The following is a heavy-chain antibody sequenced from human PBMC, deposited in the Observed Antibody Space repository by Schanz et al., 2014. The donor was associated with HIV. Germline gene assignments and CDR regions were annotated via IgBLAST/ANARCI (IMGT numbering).Heavy chain of an antibody. CDR1: GFTFSDYG. V-gene: IGHV3-33*01. CDR2: IWDDGSDK. CDR3: ARDSYYDRSRYSGYYYYGMDV. J-gene: IGHJ6*02. Sequence: QVQLVESGGGVVQPGRSLRLSCAASGFTFSDYGMHWARQAPGKGLEWVAVIWDDGSDKYYGDSVKGRFTISRDNSKNTLYLQMNSLRADDTAVYYCARDSYYDRSRYSGYYYYGMDVWGQGTAVTVSS. D-gene: IGHD3-9*01.